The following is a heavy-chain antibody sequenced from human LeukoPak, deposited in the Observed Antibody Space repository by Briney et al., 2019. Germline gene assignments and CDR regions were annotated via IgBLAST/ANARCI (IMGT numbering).Heavy chain of an antibody. CDR3: AKASIAGAIGVLDY. D-gene: IGHD1-26*01. Sequence: GGSLRLSCAAFGFTFNNYWMSWVRQAPGKGLEWVANINQDGSGKHYVDSVKGRFTISRDNAKNSLYLQMNSLRAEDTAVYFCAKASIAGAIGVLDYWGQGTLVSVSS. V-gene: IGHV3-7*01. J-gene: IGHJ4*02. CDR1: GFTFNNYW. CDR2: INQDGSGK.